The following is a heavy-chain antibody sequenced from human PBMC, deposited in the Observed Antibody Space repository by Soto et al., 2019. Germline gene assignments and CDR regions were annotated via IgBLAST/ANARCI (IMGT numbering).Heavy chain of an antibody. CDR3: ARGSPLEIISSNTVYYYYYGMDV. CDR1: GGSFSGYY. V-gene: IGHV4-34*01. CDR2: INHSGST. J-gene: IGHJ6*02. D-gene: IGHD4-17*01. Sequence: PSETLSLTCAVYGGSFSGYYWSWIRQPPGKGLEWIGEINHSGSTNYNPSLKSRVTISVDTSKNQFSLKLSSVTAADTAVYYCARGSPLEIISSNTVYYYYYGMDVWGQGTTVTVS.